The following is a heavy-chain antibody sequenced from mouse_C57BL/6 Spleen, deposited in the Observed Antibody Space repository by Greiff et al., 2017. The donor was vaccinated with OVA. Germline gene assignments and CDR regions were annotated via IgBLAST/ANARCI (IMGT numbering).Heavy chain of an antibody. D-gene: IGHD2-3*01. CDR2: IDPSDSYT. V-gene: IGHV1-50*01. J-gene: IGHJ4*01. CDR3: ARSDGYYYAMDY. Sequence: QVQLQQSGAELVKPGASVKLSCKASGYTFTSYWMQWVKQRPGQGLEWIGEIDPSDSYTNYNQKFKGKATLTVDTSSSTAYMQLSSLTSEDSAVYYCARSDGYYYAMDYWGQGTSVTVSS. CDR1: GYTFTSYW.